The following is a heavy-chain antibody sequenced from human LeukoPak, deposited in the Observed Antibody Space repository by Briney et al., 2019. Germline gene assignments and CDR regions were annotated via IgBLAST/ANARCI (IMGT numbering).Heavy chain of an antibody. V-gene: IGHV4-39*07. CDR1: GGSISSSSYY. CDR3: ARDGLLGYYYMDV. Sequence: PSETLSLTCTVSGGSISSSSYYWGWIRQPPGKGLEWIGSIYYSGSTYYNPSLKSRVTTSVDTSKNQFSLKLSSVTAADTAVYYCARDGLLGYYYMDVWGQGTMVTVSS. CDR2: IYYSGST. J-gene: IGHJ6*03. D-gene: IGHD2-21*01.